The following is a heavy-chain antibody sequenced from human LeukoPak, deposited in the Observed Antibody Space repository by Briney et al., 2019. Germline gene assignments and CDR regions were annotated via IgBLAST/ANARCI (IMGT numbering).Heavy chain of an antibody. D-gene: IGHD1-14*01. CDR3: ARDLNRNWFDP. V-gene: IGHV3-23*01. J-gene: IGHJ5*02. CDR1: GFTFSGYD. Sequence: GGSLRLSCVDSGFTFSGYDMSWVRQIPGKGLEWVSAISASGGSTYYADSVKGRFTISRDNSKSTLYLQMNSLRAEDTAIFYCARDLNRNWFDPWGQGTLVTVSS. CDR2: ISASGGST.